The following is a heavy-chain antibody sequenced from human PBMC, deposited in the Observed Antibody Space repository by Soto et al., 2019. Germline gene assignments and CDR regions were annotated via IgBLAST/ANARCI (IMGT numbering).Heavy chain of an antibody. CDR3: ARVCGGVSCYSAFDI. J-gene: IGHJ3*02. CDR1: GGTFSSYA. V-gene: IGHV1-69*12. CDR2: IIPIFGTA. D-gene: IGHD2-15*01. Sequence: QVQLVQSGAEVKKPGSSVKVSCKASGGTFSSYAISWVRQAPGQGLEWMGGIIPIFGTANYAQKFQGRVKIXGDVSXXTADRELSSLRSDDTAVYYCARVCGGVSCYSAFDIWGQGTMVTVSS.